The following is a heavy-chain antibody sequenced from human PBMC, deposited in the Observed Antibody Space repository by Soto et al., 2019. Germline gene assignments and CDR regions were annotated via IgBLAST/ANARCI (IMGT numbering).Heavy chain of an antibody. V-gene: IGHV1-69*01. D-gene: IGHD3-22*01. CDR3: ARDRAYYDSSGYTAEYFQH. CDR2: IIPIFGTA. J-gene: IGHJ1*01. Sequence: QVQLVQSGAEVKKPGSSVKVSCKASGGTFSSYAISWVRQAPGQGLEWMGGIIPIFGTANYAQKFQGRVTITADESTSTAYMELSRLRSEDTAVYYCARDRAYYDSSGYTAEYFQHWGQGTLVTVSS. CDR1: GGTFSSYA.